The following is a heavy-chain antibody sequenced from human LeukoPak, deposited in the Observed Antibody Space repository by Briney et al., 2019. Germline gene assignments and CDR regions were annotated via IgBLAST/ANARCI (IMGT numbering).Heavy chain of an antibody. Sequence: ASVKVSCKASGYTFTGYYMHWVRQAPGQGLEWMGWINPNSGGTNYAQKFQGRVTMTRDTSISTAYMELSSLRSEDTAVYYCARGVFMDDWNDVGKYYYYGMDVWGQGTTVTVS. J-gene: IGHJ6*02. D-gene: IGHD1-1*01. CDR3: ARGVFMDDWNDVGKYYYYGMDV. CDR2: INPNSGGT. V-gene: IGHV1-2*02. CDR1: GYTFTGYY.